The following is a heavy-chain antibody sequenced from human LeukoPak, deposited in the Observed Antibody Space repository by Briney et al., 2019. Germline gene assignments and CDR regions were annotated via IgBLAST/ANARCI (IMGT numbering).Heavy chain of an antibody. D-gene: IGHD6-6*01. Sequence: GGSLRLTCAASGFSFSNFWMSWIRQAPGKGLEWVANIKPDGSATNYVDSVKGRFTISRDNAKNSLDLQMNSLRAEDTAVYYCARGGGSSSWGQGTLVTVSS. V-gene: IGHV3-7*01. CDR2: IKPDGSAT. CDR3: ARGGGSSS. CDR1: GFSFSNFW. J-gene: IGHJ5*02.